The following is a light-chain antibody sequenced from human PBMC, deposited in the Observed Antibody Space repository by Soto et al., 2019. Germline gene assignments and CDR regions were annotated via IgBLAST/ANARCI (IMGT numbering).Light chain of an antibody. J-gene: IGLJ3*02. CDR2: EVS. V-gene: IGLV2-14*01. Sequence: QSVLTQPASVSGSPGQSITISCTGTISDVGGYNFVSWYQQHPDKAPKLIIYEVSNRPSGVSNRFSASKSGNTASLTISGLQAEDEADYYCTSFTKSITGVFGGGTKLTVL. CDR1: ISDVGGYNF. CDR3: TSFTKSITGV.